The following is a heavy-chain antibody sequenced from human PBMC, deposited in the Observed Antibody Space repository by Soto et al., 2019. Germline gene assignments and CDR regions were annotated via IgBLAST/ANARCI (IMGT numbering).Heavy chain of an antibody. D-gene: IGHD6-19*01. CDR1: GGSIGSSSNY. CDR3: ARQNSDRWLPT. CDR2: IYYSGLT. V-gene: IGHV4-39*01. J-gene: IGHJ5*02. Sequence: SETLSLTCTVSGGSIGSSSNYWAWIRQPPGKGLEWIGSIYYSGLTYYNPSLKSRVTISGGTSKTQFALRLSSVTAADTAVYYCARQNSDRWLPTWGQGTLVTVSS.